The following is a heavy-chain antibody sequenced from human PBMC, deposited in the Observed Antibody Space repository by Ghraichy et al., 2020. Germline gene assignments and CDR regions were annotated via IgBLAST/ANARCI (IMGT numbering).Heavy chain of an antibody. Sequence: ASVKVSCKASGYTFTSYYMHWVRQAPGQGLEWVGIINPSGGSTSYAQKFQGRVTMTRDTSTSTVYMELSSLRSEDTAVYYCAREMGDYGDPRPPFDYWGQGTLVTVSS. CDR3: AREMGDYGDPRPPFDY. D-gene: IGHD4-17*01. CDR2: INPSGGST. J-gene: IGHJ4*02. V-gene: IGHV1-46*03. CDR1: GYTFTSYY.